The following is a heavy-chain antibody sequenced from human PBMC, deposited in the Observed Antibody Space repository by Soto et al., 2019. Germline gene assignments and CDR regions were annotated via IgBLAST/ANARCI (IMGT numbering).Heavy chain of an antibody. CDR2: IYTSGST. Sequence: SETLSLTCTVSGGSTSSYYWSWIRQPAGKGLEWIGRIYTSGSTNYNPSLKSRVTMSVDTSENQFSLKLSSVTTADTAVYYCARGLEYYYGSGVFDYWGQGTLVTVSS. J-gene: IGHJ4*02. V-gene: IGHV4-4*07. CDR1: GGSTSSYY. CDR3: ARGLEYYYGSGVFDY. D-gene: IGHD3-10*01.